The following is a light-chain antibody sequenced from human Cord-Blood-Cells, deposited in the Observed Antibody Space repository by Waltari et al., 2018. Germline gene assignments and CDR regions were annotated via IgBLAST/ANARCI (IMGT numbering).Light chain of an antibody. J-gene: IGKJ3*01. Sequence: EIVLTQSPGPLSLSPGERATLSCRASQSVSSSYLAWYQQKPGQAPRLLIYGASSRATGIPDRFSGSGSGTDFTLTISRLEPEDFAVYYGQQYGSSPFTFGPGTKVDIK. CDR2: GAS. V-gene: IGKV3-20*01. CDR3: QQYGSSPFT. CDR1: QSVSSSY.